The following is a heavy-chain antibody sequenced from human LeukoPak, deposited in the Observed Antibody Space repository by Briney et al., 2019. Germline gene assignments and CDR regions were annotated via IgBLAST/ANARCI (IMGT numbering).Heavy chain of an antibody. J-gene: IGHJ6*02. D-gene: IGHD4-23*01. CDR2: ISGSGDST. Sequence: GGSLRLSCAAPGFTFRTYAMTWVRQARGKGLGWVSVISGSGDSTYYADSVKGRFTISRDNSKNTLYLQMNSLRAEDMAVYYCAKSAGYGGISYYYYGIDVWGQGTTVTVSS. CDR3: AKSAGYGGISYYYYGIDV. V-gene: IGHV3-23*01. CDR1: GFTFRTYA.